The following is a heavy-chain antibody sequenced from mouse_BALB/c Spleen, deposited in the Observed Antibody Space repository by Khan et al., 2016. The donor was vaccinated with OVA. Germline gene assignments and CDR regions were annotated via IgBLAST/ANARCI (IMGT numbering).Heavy chain of an antibody. V-gene: IGHV5-17*02. D-gene: IGHD2-3*01. CDR2: ISSDSNTI. J-gene: IGHJ2*01. CDR3: ARTGYYYFDY. Sequence: VQLKESGGGLVQTGGSRKLSCAASGFTFSGFGMHWVRQAPEKGLEWVAYISSDSNTIYYADTAKGRFTISRDNPKNTLFRQMTSLRSEDTAMYYCARTGYYYFDYWGQGTTLTVSS. CDR1: GFTFSGFG.